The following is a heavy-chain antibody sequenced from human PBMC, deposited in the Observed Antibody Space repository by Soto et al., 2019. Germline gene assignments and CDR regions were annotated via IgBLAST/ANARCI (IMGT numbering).Heavy chain of an antibody. Sequence: GASVKVSCKASGFTFTSSAVQWVRQACGQRLEWIGWIVVGSGNTNYAQKFQERVTITRDMSVSTAYMELSSLRSEDTAVYYCAADSEVENSSSWCMDVWGQGTTVTVSS. D-gene: IGHD6-13*01. CDR1: GFTFTSSA. CDR3: AADSEVENSSSWCMDV. CDR2: IVVGSGNT. V-gene: IGHV1-58*01. J-gene: IGHJ6*02.